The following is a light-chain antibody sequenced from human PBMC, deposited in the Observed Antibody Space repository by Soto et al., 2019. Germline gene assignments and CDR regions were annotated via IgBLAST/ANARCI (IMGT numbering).Light chain of an antibody. J-gene: IGKJ1*01. V-gene: IGKV3-20*01. CDR1: QTMRSDY. CDR2: GAS. Sequence: ETVLTQSPGTLSLSPVERATLSCRASQTMRSDYLAWYRQTPGQAPRLLIYGASNRATGIADRFSGSGSGTDFTLIISRLEPEDFALYYCQQYGSSPWTFGQGTKVEIK. CDR3: QQYGSSPWT.